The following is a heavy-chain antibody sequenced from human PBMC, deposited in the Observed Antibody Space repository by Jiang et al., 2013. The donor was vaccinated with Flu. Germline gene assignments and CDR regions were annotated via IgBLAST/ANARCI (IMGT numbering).Heavy chain of an antibody. Sequence: VQLLESGGGLVQPGGSLRLSCAASGFTFSNYGMSWVRQAPGKGLEWVSGITGSGGSTYYTDSVKGRFTISRDNFKNTLYLQMNSLRAEDTAVYYCAKDRRIVGVHYYEYWGQGTLVTVSS. D-gene: IGHD1-26*01. V-gene: IGHV3-23*01. CDR3: AKDRRIVGVHYYEY. CDR2: ITGSGGST. J-gene: IGHJ4*02. CDR1: GFTFSNYG.